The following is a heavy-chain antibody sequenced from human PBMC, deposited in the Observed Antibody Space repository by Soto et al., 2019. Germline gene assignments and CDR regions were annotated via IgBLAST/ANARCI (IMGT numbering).Heavy chain of an antibody. CDR2: INHSGST. D-gene: IGHD3-10*01. CDR3: AKLVRGVIISYYMDV. Sequence: SETLCLTCAVYGGSFSGYYWSWIRQPPGKGLEWIGEINHSGSTNYNPSLKSRVTISVDTSKNQFSLKLSSVTAANTAVYYCAKLVRGVIISYYMDVWGKGTTVTVSS. CDR1: GGSFSGYY. J-gene: IGHJ6*03. V-gene: IGHV4-34*01.